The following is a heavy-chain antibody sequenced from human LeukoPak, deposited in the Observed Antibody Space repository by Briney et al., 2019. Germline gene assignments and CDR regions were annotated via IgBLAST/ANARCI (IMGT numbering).Heavy chain of an antibody. CDR1: GFTFRSYA. J-gene: IGHJ4*02. D-gene: IGHD6-19*01. V-gene: IGHV3-30*04. Sequence: PGGSLRLSCGTSGFTFRSYAMHWVRQAPGKGLEWVAVISYDGSNKYYADSVKGRFTISRDNSKNTLYLQMNSLRAEDTAVYYCAKDKQWLVFGGYWGQGTLVTVSS. CDR2: ISYDGSNK. CDR3: AKDKQWLVFGGY.